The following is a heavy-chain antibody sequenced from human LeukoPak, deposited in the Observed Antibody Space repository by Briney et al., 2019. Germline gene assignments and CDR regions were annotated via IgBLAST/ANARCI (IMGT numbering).Heavy chain of an antibody. CDR1: GFTFSSYG. CDR2: IWYDGSNK. V-gene: IGHV3-33*01. Sequence: GGSLRLSCAASGFTFSSYGMHWVRQAPGKGLEWVAVIWYDGSNKYYADSVKGRFTISRDNSKNTPYLQMNSLRAEDTAVYYCARDPGDDILTGYYVEGEYFDYWGQGTLVTVSS. CDR3: ARDPGDDILTGYYVEGEYFDY. J-gene: IGHJ4*02. D-gene: IGHD3-9*01.